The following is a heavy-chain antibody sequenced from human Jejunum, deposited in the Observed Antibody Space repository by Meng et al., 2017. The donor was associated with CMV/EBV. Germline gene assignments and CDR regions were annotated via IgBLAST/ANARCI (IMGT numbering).Heavy chain of an antibody. D-gene: IGHD5-12*01. J-gene: IGHJ6*02. CDR2: IYYSGRT. CDR3: ARVVATTVVGYGMDV. CDR1: SISSSSDY. Sequence: SISSSSDYWGWIRQPPGKGLEWIGSIYYSGRTYYNPSLKSRVTISVDTSKNQFSLKLSSVTAADTAVYYCARVVATTVVGYGMDVWGQGTTVTVSS. V-gene: IGHV4-39*07.